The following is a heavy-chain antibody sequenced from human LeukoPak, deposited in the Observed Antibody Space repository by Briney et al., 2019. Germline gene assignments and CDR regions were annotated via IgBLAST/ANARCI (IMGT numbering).Heavy chain of an antibody. J-gene: IGHJ3*02. CDR2: INHSGST. CDR3: AREFGNYYGSGSYYHHDAFDI. CDR1: GGSFSGYY. D-gene: IGHD3-10*01. V-gene: IGHV4-34*01. Sequence: SETLSLTCAVYGGSFSGYYWSWIRQPPGKGLEWIGEINHSGSTNYNPSLKSRVTISVDTSKNQFSLKLSSVTAADTAVYYCAREFGNYYGSGSYYHHDAFDIWGQGTMVTVSS.